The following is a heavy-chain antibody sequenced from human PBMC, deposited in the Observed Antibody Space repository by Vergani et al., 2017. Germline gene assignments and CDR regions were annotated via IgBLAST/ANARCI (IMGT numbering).Heavy chain of an antibody. J-gene: IGHJ3*01. CDR3: TARRTGRDPFDV. D-gene: IGHD1-14*01. CDR2: INDNSAII. V-gene: IGHV3-9*01. Sequence: EVQLVESGGALVRLGSSLRFPWAPPESNFVTYAMNWVRQAPGKGLEWVSGINDNSAIIIYADSVRGRFTISRDNAKKSLYLQMNSLKTDDTALYYCTARRTGRDPFDVWGRGTLVTVSS. CDR1: ESNFVTYA.